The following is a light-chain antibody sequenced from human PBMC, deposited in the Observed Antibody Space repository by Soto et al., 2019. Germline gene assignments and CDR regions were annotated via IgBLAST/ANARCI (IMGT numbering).Light chain of an antibody. CDR2: DAS. J-gene: IGKJ1*01. Sequence: EIVLTQSPGTLSLSPGERATLSCRASQSVSSSYLAWYQQKPGQAPRLLIYDASTRATGIPDRISGSGSGTYSTLTISRLAPEDFAVYYCQQYGSSPWTFGQGTRVEIK. CDR3: QQYGSSPWT. V-gene: IGKV3-20*01. CDR1: QSVSSSY.